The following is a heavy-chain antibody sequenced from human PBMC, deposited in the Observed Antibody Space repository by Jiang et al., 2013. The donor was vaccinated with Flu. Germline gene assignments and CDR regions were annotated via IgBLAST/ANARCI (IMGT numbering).Heavy chain of an antibody. D-gene: IGHD6-19*01. CDR3: ARRIAVPGTWAFDI. CDR2: SITVGAP. V-gene: IGHV4-59*08. J-gene: IGHJ3*02. CDR1: GGSINTYY. Sequence: PGLVKPSETLSLTCTVSGGSINTYYWSWLRQPPEGDWSGLGISITVGAPTTTPPSTSRVTISVDTSKNQFSLKLSSVTAADTAVYYCARRIAVPGTWAFDIWGQGDSGHRLF.